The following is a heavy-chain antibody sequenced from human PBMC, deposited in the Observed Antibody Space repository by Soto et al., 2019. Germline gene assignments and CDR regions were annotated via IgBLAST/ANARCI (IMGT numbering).Heavy chain of an antibody. CDR1: GFTFSSYV. D-gene: IGHD3-9*01. CDR3: ARDHEQYFDWSYPFCFDN. J-gene: IGHJ4*02. V-gene: IGHV3-33*01. CDR2: IWYDGSNK. Sequence: GGSLRLSCTASGFTFSSYVMHWVRQSPGRGLEWVAAIWYDGSNKFYADSVKGRFTISRDNSKNTLYLQMSSLRAEDTAVYYCARDHEQYFDWSYPFCFDNWGQGTLVTV.